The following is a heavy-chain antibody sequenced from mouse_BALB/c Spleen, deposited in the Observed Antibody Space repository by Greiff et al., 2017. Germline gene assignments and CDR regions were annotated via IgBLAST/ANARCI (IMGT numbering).Heavy chain of an antibody. Sequence: EVQVVESGGGLVKLGGSLKLSCAASGFTFSSYYMSWVRQTPEKRLELVAAINSNGGSTYYPDTVKGRFTISRDNAKNTLYLQMSSLKSEDTALYYCARHEGGNYNAMDYWGQGTSVTVSS. CDR3: ARHEGGNYNAMDY. CDR2: INSNGGST. J-gene: IGHJ4*01. D-gene: IGHD2-1*01. CDR1: GFTFSSYY. V-gene: IGHV5-6-2*01.